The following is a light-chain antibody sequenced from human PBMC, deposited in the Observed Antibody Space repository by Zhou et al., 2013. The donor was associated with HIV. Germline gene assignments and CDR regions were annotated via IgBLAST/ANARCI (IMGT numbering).Light chain of an antibody. CDR2: QDV. Sequence: SYELTQPLSVSVSPGQTASITCSGERLGAYFASWYQQKPGQSPVVVIYQDVKRPSGIPERFSGSNSGNMATLTISRVEAGDEADYYCQVWDSSGDHYVFGTGTKVTVL. V-gene: IGLV3-1*01. CDR3: QVWDSSGDHYV. CDR1: RLGAYF. J-gene: IGLJ1*01.